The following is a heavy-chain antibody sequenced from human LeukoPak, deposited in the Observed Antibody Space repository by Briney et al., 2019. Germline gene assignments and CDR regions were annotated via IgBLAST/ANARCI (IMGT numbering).Heavy chain of an antibody. J-gene: IGHJ4*02. CDR3: ARGHPTYGDYDTYFDY. Sequence: GGSLRLSCVASGFTFSTYVMHWVRQAPGKGLEWVALISHDGSNKHCVDSVKGRFTISRDNSKNTLDLQMNSLRPEDTAVYYCARGHPTYGDYDTYFDYWGQGTLVTVSS. D-gene: IGHD4-17*01. CDR2: ISHDGSNK. CDR1: GFTFSTYV. V-gene: IGHV3-30*03.